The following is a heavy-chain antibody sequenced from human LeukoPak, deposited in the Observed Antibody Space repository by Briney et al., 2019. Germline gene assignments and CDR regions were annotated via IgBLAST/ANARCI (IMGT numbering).Heavy chain of an antibody. Sequence: KASETLSLTCTVSGGSISNYYWSWIRQPPGKGLEWIGYIYHSGSTNYNPSLKSRVTISVDTSKNQFSLKLSSVTAADTAVYYCVRVGYSGTYDYWGQGTLVTVSS. D-gene: IGHD1-26*01. CDR2: IYHSGST. J-gene: IGHJ4*02. CDR1: GGSISNYY. CDR3: VRVGYSGTYDY. V-gene: IGHV4-59*12.